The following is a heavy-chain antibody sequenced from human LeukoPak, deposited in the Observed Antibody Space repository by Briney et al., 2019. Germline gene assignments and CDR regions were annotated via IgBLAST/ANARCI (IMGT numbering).Heavy chain of an antibody. CDR3: ASRGLELRSWFDP. J-gene: IGHJ5*02. V-gene: IGHV4-39*01. Sequence: SETLSLTXTVSGGSISSSSYYWGWIRQPPGKGLEWIGSIYYSGSTYYNPSLKSRVTISVDTSKNQFSLKLSSVTAADTAVYYCASRGLELRSWFDPWGQGTLVTVSS. CDR2: IYYSGST. CDR1: GGSISSSSYY. D-gene: IGHD1-7*01.